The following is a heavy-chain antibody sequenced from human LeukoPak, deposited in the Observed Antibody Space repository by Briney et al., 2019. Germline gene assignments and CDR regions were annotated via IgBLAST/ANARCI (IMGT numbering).Heavy chain of an antibody. J-gene: IGHJ4*02. CDR2: IYDSGST. V-gene: IGHV4-59*08. D-gene: IGHD3-3*01. CDR1: GGSISSYY. CDR3: ARTSSTIFGVAYFDY. Sequence: SETLSASCTVSGGSISSYYWSWIRQPPGKGLEWIGYIYDSGSTNYNPSLKSRVTISVDTSKNQFSLKLRSVSAADTAVYYCARTSSTIFGVAYFDYWGQRSLVTVSS.